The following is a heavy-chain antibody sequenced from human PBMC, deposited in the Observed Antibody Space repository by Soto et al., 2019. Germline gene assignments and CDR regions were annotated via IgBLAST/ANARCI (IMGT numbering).Heavy chain of an antibody. CDR1: GYTFTSYD. D-gene: IGHD3-10*01. CDR3: AITHLRFGEHHY. V-gene: IGHV1-8*01. Sequence: QVQLVQSGAEVKKPGASVKVSCKASGYTFTSYDINCVRQATGQGLEWMGWMNPNSGNTGYAQKVQGRVTMPRNTSISTAYMELSSLRSEDTAVYYCAITHLRFGEHHYWGQGTLVTVSS. J-gene: IGHJ4*02. CDR2: MNPNSGNT.